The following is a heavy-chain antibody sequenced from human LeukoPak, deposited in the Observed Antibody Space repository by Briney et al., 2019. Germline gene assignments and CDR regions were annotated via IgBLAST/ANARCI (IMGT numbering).Heavy chain of an antibody. CDR3: AGGSYYFHFDY. Sequence: SVKVSCKASGGTLSSYAISWVRQAPGQGLEWMGGIIPIFGTANYAQKFQGRVTITADKSTSTAYMELSSLRSEDTAVYYCAGGSYYFHFDYWGQGTLVTVSS. D-gene: IGHD3-10*01. CDR2: IIPIFGTA. V-gene: IGHV1-69*06. J-gene: IGHJ4*02. CDR1: GGTLSSYA.